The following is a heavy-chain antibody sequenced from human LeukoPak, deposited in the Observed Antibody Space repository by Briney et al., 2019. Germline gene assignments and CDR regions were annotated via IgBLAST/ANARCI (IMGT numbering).Heavy chain of an antibody. D-gene: IGHD6-13*01. CDR3: ARGRTEQRAAAGTDLVDY. CDR2: INHSGST. J-gene: IGHJ4*01. V-gene: IGHV4-34*01. Sequence: SETLSLTCAVYGGSFSGYYWSWIRQPPGKGLEWIGEINHSGSTNYNPSLKSRVTISVDTSKNQFSLKLSSVTAADTAVYYCARGRTEQRAAAGTDLVDYWGQEPWSPSPQ. CDR1: GGSFSGYY.